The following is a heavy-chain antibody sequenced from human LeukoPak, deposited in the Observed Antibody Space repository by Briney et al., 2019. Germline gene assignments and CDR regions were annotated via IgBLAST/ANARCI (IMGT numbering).Heavy chain of an antibody. J-gene: IGHJ4*02. V-gene: IGHV5-51*01. D-gene: IGHD2-15*01. CDR2: IYPGDSDT. CDR1: GYSFTSYW. CDR3: ARMAGPDCSGGSCYFALDY. Sequence: GESLKISCKGSGYSFTSYWIGWVRQMPGKGLEWMGIIYPGDSDTRYSPSFQGQVTISADKSISTAYLQWSSLKASDTAMYYCARMAGPDCSGGSCYFALDYWGQGTLVTVSS.